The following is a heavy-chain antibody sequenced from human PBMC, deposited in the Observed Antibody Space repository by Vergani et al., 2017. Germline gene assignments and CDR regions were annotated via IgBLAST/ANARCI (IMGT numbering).Heavy chain of an antibody. J-gene: IGHJ3*02. Sequence: EVQLVESGGGLVKPGGSLRLSCAASGFTFSSYSMNWVRQAPGKGLEWVSFISSSSSYIYYADSVKGRFTISRDNAKDSLYLQMTSLRAEETAVYYCARSPSVVDAFDIWGQGTMVTVSS. V-gene: IGHV3-21*01. CDR1: GFTFSSYS. CDR2: ISSSSSYI. CDR3: ARSPSVVDAFDI.